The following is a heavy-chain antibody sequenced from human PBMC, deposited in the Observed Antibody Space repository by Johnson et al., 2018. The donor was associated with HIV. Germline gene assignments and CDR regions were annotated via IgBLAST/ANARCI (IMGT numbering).Heavy chain of an antibody. CDR1: GFPFSSYA. J-gene: IGHJ3*01. D-gene: IGHD5-24*01. Sequence: QVQLVESGGGVVQPGRSLRLSCAASGFPFSSYAMDWVRQAPGKGLEWVAVISNDGTDKYYADSVKGRFTISRDNSKNTLYLQVNSLRPEDTALYYCARDYNGVFDVWGQGTLVTVSS. CDR3: ARDYNGVFDV. V-gene: IGHV3-30*03. CDR2: ISNDGTDK.